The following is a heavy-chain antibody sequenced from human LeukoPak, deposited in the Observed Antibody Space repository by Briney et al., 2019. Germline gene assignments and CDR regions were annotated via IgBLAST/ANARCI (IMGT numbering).Heavy chain of an antibody. CDR1: GFTFSSYS. D-gene: IGHD4-17*01. Sequence: GGSLRLSCAASGFTFSSYSMNWVRQAPGKGLEWVSSISSSSSYMYYADSVKGRFTISRDNAKNSLYLQMNSLRAEDTAMYYCARVGKKGGDYVFSDNWFDPWGQGTLVTVSS. CDR3: ARVGKKGGDYVFSDNWFDP. J-gene: IGHJ5*02. V-gene: IGHV3-21*01. CDR2: ISSSSSYM.